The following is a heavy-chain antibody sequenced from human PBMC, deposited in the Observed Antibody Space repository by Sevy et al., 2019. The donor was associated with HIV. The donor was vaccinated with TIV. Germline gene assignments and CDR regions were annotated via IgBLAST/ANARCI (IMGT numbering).Heavy chain of an antibody. CDR2: INHSGST. J-gene: IGHJ4*02. Sequence: SQTLSLTCAVYGGSFSGYYWSWIRQPPGKGLEWIGEINHSGSTNYNPSLKSRVTISVDTSKNQFSLKLSSVTAADTAVYYCARGLVKSFGSRLRPYYFDYWGQGTLVTVSS. D-gene: IGHD3-16*01. CDR1: GGSFSGYY. CDR3: ARGLVKSFGSRLRPYYFDY. V-gene: IGHV4-34*01.